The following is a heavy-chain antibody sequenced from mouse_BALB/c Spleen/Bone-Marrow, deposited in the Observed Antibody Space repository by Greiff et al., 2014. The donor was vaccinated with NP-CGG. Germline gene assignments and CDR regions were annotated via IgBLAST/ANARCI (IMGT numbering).Heavy chain of an antibody. CDR2: IDPANGNT. D-gene: IGHD4-1*01. CDR1: GFNIKDTY. Sequence: LVESGAELVKSGASVKLSCTASGFNIKDTYMHWVKQRPEQGLEWIGRIDPANGNTKYDPKFQGKATITADTSSSTAYLQLSSLTSEDTAVYYCARWEYYAMDYWGQGTSVTVSS. CDR3: ARWEYYAMDY. V-gene: IGHV14-3*02. J-gene: IGHJ4*01.